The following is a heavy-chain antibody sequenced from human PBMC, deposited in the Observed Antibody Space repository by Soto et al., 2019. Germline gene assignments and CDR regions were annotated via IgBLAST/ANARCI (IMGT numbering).Heavy chain of an antibody. V-gene: IGHV3-7*01. CDR2: IKQDGSEK. CDR3: ARDIVVVPAAIRGYYGMDV. J-gene: IGHJ6*02. CDR1: GFTFSSYW. Sequence: SLRLSCAASGFTFSSYWMSWVRQAPGKGLEWVANIKQDGSEKYYVDSVKGRFTISRDNAKNSLYLQMNSLRAEDTAVYYCARDIVVVPAAIRGYYGMDVWGQGTTVTVSS. D-gene: IGHD2-2*01.